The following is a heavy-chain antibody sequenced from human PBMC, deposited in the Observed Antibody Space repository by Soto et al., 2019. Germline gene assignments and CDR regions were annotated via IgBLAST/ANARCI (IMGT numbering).Heavy chain of an antibody. CDR1: GYTFTNYG. Sequence: QVQLVQSGAEVKKPGASVKVSCKASGYTFTNYGISWVRQAPGQGLEWMGWISANNGNTNYEQKLQGRVTMTTETSTSTAYMELKSLRTEDTAVYYCARDRGIYALDSWGQGTLVTVSS. CDR2: ISANNGNT. V-gene: IGHV1-18*01. J-gene: IGHJ4*02. CDR3: ARDRGIYALDS. D-gene: IGHD3-10*01.